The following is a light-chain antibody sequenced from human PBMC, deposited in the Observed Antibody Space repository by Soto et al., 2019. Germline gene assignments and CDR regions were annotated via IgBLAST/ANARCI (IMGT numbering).Light chain of an antibody. CDR1: QSVRSRY. V-gene: IGKV3-20*01. CDR3: QQYGDSPT. J-gene: IGKJ4*01. CDR2: GAS. Sequence: EIGLTQSPCTLFLSPGERATLSCRASQSVRSRYVAWYQQKPGQAPRLLSYGASSRATGIPDRFSGSGSGTDFNFTISRLEPEDLAVYYCQQYGDSPTFGGGTKV.